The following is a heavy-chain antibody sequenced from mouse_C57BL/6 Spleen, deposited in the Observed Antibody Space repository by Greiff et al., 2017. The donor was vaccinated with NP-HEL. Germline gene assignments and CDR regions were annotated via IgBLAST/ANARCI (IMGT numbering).Heavy chain of an antibody. V-gene: IGHV5-9-1*02. CDR1: GFTFSSYA. J-gene: IGHJ3*01. CDR3: TRALYYGNYDGFAY. Sequence: EVKLVESGEGLVKPGGSLKLSCAASGFTFSSYAMSWVRQTPEKRLEWVAYISSGGDYIYYADTVKGRFTISRDNARNTLYLQMSSLKSEDTAMYYCTRALYYGNYDGFAYWGQGTLVTVSA. D-gene: IGHD2-1*01. CDR2: ISSGGDYI.